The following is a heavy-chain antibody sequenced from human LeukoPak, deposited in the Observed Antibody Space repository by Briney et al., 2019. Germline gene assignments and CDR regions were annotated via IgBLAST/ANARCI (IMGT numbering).Heavy chain of an antibody. D-gene: IGHD5-18*01. CDR2: IYYSGST. CDR3: AREGTAMVPVDY. J-gene: IGHJ4*02. Sequence: PSETQSLTCTVSGGSISSSSYYWGWIRQPPGKGLEWIGSIYYSGSTYYNPSLKSRVTISVDTSKNQFSLKLSSVTAADTAVYYCAREGTAMVPVDYWGQGTLVTVSS. V-gene: IGHV4-39*07. CDR1: GGSISSSSYY.